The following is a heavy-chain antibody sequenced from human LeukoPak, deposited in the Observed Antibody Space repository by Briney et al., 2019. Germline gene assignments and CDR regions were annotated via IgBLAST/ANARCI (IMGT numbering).Heavy chain of an antibody. CDR3: ARAGYSSNWFDP. J-gene: IGHJ5*02. V-gene: IGHV4-34*01. CDR2: INESGST. D-gene: IGHD6-13*01. CDR1: GGSFTAYY. Sequence: SETLSLTCTVYGGSFTAYYWSWIRQPPGKGLEWIGEINESGSTNYNPSLKSRVTISVDTSKNQFSLKLSSVTAADTAVYYCARAGYSSNWFDPWGQGTLVTVSS.